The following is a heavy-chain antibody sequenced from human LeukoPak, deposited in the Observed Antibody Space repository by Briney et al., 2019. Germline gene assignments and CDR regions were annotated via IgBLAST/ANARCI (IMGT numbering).Heavy chain of an antibody. Sequence: ASVKVSCKASGYTFTGYYMHWVRQAAGQGLEWMGWINPNSGGTNYAQKFQGRVTMTRDTSISTAYMELSRLRSDDTAVYYCARGDYCSSTSCYGSDYYYYGMDVWGQGTTVTVSS. D-gene: IGHD2-2*01. J-gene: IGHJ6*02. CDR3: ARGDYCSSTSCYGSDYYYYGMDV. CDR2: INPNSGGT. CDR1: GYTFTGYY. V-gene: IGHV1-2*02.